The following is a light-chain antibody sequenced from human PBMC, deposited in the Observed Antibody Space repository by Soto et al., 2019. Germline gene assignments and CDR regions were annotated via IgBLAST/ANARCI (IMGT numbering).Light chain of an antibody. V-gene: IGKV3-11*01. Sequence: EIVLTQSLATLSLSPGERATLSCRASQSVSKYLAWYQQKPGQAPRLLIHDASNRATGIPARFSGSGSGTDFTLTISSLEPEDFGVYYCQQRSNWPQITFGGGTKVEIK. CDR2: DAS. CDR1: QSVSKY. CDR3: QQRSNWPQIT. J-gene: IGKJ4*01.